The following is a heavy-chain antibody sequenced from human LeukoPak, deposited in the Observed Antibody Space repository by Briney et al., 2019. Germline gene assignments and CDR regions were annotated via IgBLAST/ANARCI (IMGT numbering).Heavy chain of an antibody. CDR2: ISWNSGSI. CDR1: GFTFDDYA. J-gene: IGHJ4*02. V-gene: IGHV3-9*01. D-gene: IGHD2-15*01. CDR3: ASSIVVVVAAKDATDI. Sequence: GGSLRLSCAASGFTFDDYAMHWVRQAPGKGLEWVSGISWNSGSIGYADSVKGRFTISRDNAKNSLYLQMNSLRAEDTAVYYCASSIVVVVAAKDATDIWGQGTLVTVSS.